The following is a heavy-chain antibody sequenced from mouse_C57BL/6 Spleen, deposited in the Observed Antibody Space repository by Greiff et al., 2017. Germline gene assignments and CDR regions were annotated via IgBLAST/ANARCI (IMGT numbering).Heavy chain of an antibody. V-gene: IGHV5-4*01. CDR3: ARELGDAMDY. Sequence: EVKLVESGGGLVKPGGSLKLSCAASGFTFSSYAMSWVRQTPEKRLEWVATISDGGSYTYSPDNVKGRFTISRDNATNNLYLQMSHLKSEDTAMYYCARELGDAMDYWGQGTSVTVSS. CDR1: GFTFSSYA. D-gene: IGHD4-1*01. J-gene: IGHJ4*01. CDR2: ISDGGSYT.